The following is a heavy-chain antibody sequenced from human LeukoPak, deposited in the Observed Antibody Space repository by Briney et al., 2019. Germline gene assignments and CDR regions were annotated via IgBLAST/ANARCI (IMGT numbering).Heavy chain of an antibody. V-gene: IGHV1-2*06. Sequence: GASVKVSCKASGYTFTGYYMHWVRQAPGQGLEWMGRINPNSGGTNYAQKFQGRVTMTRDTSISTAYMELSSLRSEDTAVYYCARVVLVRGVRGEYFQHWGQGTLVTVSS. J-gene: IGHJ1*01. CDR3: ARVVLVRGVRGEYFQH. CDR1: GYTFTGYY. D-gene: IGHD3-10*01. CDR2: INPNSGGT.